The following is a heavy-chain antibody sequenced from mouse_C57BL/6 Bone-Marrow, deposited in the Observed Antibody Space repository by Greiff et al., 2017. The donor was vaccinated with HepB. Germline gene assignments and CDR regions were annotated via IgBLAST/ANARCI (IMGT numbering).Heavy chain of an antibody. D-gene: IGHD1-1*01. J-gene: IGHJ4*01. CDR2: ISSGGSYT. Sequence: EVQRVESGGDLVKPGGSLKLSCAASGFTFSSYGMSWVRQTPDKRLEWVATISSGGSYTYYPDSVKGRFTISRDNAKNTLYLQMSSLKSEDTAMYYCVYYYGSRYYAMDYWGQGTSVTVSS. CDR1: GFTFSSYG. V-gene: IGHV5-6*01. CDR3: VYYYGSRYYAMDY.